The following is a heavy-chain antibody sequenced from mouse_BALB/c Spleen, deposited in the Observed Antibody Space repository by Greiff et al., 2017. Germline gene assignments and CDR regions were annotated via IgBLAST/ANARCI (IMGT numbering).Heavy chain of an antibody. D-gene: IGHD1-2*01. CDR3: TRITTATGWFAY. Sequence: LQQPGSELVRPGASVKLSCKASGYTFTSYWMHWVKQRPGQGLEWIGNIYPGSGSTNYDEKFKSKATLTVDTSSSTAYMQLSSLTSEDSAVYYCTRITTATGWFAYWGQGTLVTVSA. J-gene: IGHJ3*01. V-gene: IGHV1S22*01. CDR1: GYTFTSYW. CDR2: IYPGSGST.